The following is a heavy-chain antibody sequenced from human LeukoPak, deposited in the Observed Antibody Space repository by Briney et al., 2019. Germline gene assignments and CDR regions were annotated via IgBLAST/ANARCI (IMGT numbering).Heavy chain of an antibody. J-gene: IGHJ4*02. CDR2: INPNSGGT. Sequence: ASVKVSCKASGYTFTGYYMHWVRQAPGQGLEWMGWINPNSGGTNYAQKFQGRVTMTRDTSISTAYMELSRLRSDDTAVYYCARDPGFRADSSGFYFGEFDYWGQGTLVTVSS. CDR1: GYTFTGYY. D-gene: IGHD3-22*01. CDR3: ARDPGFRADSSGFYFGEFDY. V-gene: IGHV1-2*02.